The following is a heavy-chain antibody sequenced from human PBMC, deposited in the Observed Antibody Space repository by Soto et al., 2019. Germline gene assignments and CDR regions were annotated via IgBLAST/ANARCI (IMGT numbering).Heavy chain of an antibody. CDR3: ARGYYDISSSRLNWFEP. Sequence: SETLSLTCTVSGGSISSGDYYWSWIRQPPVKGLEWIGYIYYSGSTYYNPSLKSRVTISVDTSKNQFSLKLSSVTAADTAVYYCARGYYDISSSRLNWFEPWGQGTLVTVSS. J-gene: IGHJ5*02. V-gene: IGHV4-30-4*01. CDR1: GGSISSGDYY. CDR2: IYYSGST. D-gene: IGHD3-9*01.